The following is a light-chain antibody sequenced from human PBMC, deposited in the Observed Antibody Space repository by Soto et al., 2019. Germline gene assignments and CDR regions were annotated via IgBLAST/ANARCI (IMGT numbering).Light chain of an antibody. V-gene: IGLV2-14*01. J-gene: IGLJ3*02. CDR1: SSDVGDYNY. CDR2: EVT. Sequence: QSALTQPASVSGSPGQSITISCTGASSDVGDYNYVSWYQEHPGQVPKLIIFEVTTRPSGVSDRFSGSRSGNTASLTISGLQAEDEADYYCLSHTGSRTLFGGGTK. CDR3: LSHTGSRTL.